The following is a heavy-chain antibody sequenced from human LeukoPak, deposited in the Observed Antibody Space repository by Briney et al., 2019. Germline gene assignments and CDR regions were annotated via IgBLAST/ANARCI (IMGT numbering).Heavy chain of an antibody. J-gene: IGHJ4*02. CDR3: ARSPYCSSTSCPYTAGEFYYFDY. CDR1: GGSISSYY. Sequence: PSETLSLTCTVSGGSISSYYWSWIRQPPGKGLEWIGYIYYSGSTNYNPSLKSRVTISVDTSKNQFSLKLSSVTAADTAVYYCARSPYCSSTSCPYTAGEFYYFDYWGQGTLVTVSS. CDR2: IYYSGST. V-gene: IGHV4-59*01. D-gene: IGHD2-2*01.